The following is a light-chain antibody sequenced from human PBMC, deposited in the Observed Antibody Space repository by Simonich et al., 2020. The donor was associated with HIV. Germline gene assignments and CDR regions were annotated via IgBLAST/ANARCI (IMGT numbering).Light chain of an antibody. CDR2: GAS. J-gene: IGKJ1*01. V-gene: IGKV3-15*01. CDR1: QRVSSN. CDR3: QQSYNWPRT. Sequence: EIVMAQSPATLSVSPGERATLSCRARQRVSSNLAWYQQKPGQAPRRLIYGASTRATSIPARFSGSGSGTEFTLTISSLQSEDFAVYYCQQSYNWPRTFGQGTRVEIK.